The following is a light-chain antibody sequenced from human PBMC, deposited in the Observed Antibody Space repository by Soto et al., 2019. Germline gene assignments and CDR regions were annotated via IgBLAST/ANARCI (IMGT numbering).Light chain of an antibody. Sequence: EIVMTQSPPTLSVSPGERSTLRCRASQSISGTLAWYQQKPGQAPRLLIYGASTRATSFPARFSGSGSGTDFNLTISSLQSEDFAVYYCQQYNNWPWTFGQGTKVDIK. CDR3: QQYNNWPWT. CDR1: QSISGT. J-gene: IGKJ1*01. V-gene: IGKV3-15*01. CDR2: GAS.